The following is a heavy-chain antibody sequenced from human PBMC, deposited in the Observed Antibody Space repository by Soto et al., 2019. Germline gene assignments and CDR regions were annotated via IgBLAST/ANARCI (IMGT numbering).Heavy chain of an antibody. Sequence: GGSLRLSCAASGFTFSTYGMHWVRQAPGKGLEWVALIWFYVSDKYYTESVKGRFNISRGNSKSTLYLQMNSLRAEDTAFYYCARLYCSATRCYSVAAFDIRDQGPTITVS. V-gene: IGHV3-33*01. CDR1: GFTFSTYG. D-gene: IGHD2-2*01. J-gene: IGHJ3*02. CDR3: ARLYCSATRCYSVAAFDI. CDR2: IWFYVSDK.